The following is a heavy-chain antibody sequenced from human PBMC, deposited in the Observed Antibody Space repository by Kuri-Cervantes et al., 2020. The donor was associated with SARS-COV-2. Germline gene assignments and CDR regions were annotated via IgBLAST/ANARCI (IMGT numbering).Heavy chain of an antibody. J-gene: IGHJ4*02. D-gene: IGHD1-26*01. CDR3: AVIQNSGSYSTRSSYFDY. CDR2: ISSSSSYT. V-gene: IGHV3-11*03. Sequence: RLSCAASGFTFSDYYMSWIRQAPGKGLEWVSYISSSSSYTNYADSVKGRFTISRDNAKNSLYLQMNSLRAEDTAVYYCAVIQNSGSYSTRSSYFDYWGQRTLVTVSS. CDR1: GFTFSDYY.